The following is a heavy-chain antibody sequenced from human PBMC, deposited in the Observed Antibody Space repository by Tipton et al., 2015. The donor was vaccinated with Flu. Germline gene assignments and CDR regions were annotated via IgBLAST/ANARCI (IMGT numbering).Heavy chain of an antibody. CDR1: GGSISGSSYQ. CDR2: IYYSGDT. D-gene: IGHD1-26*01. CDR3: ARLGKTHYY. J-gene: IGHJ4*02. V-gene: IGHV4-39*01. Sequence: TLSLTCTVSGGSISGSSYQWGWIRQPPGKGLEWIGTIYYSGDTYSSPSLKSRLTISVDTSNNQFSLRLTSVTAADTAVYYCARLGKTHYYWGQGTLVTVSS.